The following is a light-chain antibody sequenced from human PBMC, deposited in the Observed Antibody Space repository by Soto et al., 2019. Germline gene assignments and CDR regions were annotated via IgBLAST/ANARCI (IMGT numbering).Light chain of an antibody. V-gene: IGKV3-20*01. CDR2: GAS. Sequence: EIVLTQSPGTLSLSPGERATLSCRASQSVNNSYLAWYQQKPGQAPRLLIYGASSRAGGIPYRFSGSGSGTELPLTISRTEPEDVAVYYCQQYGSSPPLTFGGGTKVEIK. CDR1: QSVNNSY. J-gene: IGKJ4*01. CDR3: QQYGSSPPLT.